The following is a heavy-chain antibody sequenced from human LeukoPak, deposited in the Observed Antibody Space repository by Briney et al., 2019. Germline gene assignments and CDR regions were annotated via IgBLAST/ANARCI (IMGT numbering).Heavy chain of an antibody. CDR2: ISSCGSTI. CDR1: GFTFSDYY. V-gene: IGHV3-11*04. D-gene: IGHD3-10*01. J-gene: IGHJ4*02. CDR3: ARGSASYIDY. Sequence: GGSLRLSCAASGFTFSDYYMSWIRQAPGKGLEWVSYISSCGSTIYYADSVKGRFTISRDNAKHSLYLQMNSLRAEDAPVYYCARGSASYIDYWGQGTLVTVSS.